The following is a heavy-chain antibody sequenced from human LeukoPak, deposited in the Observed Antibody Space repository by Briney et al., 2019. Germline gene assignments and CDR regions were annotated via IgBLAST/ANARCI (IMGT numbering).Heavy chain of an antibody. J-gene: IGHJ3*02. Sequence: PSETVSLTCTVSGGSISGYYWSWIRRPPGKGLEWMGYIDDSGNTNYNPSLKSQVTISVDKSKNQFSLKLSFVTAADTAMYYCARSDYHNSGSHTVFDAFDIWGQGTRVTVSS. CDR1: GGSISGYY. V-gene: IGHV4-59*01. CDR2: IDDSGNT. D-gene: IGHD3-10*01. CDR3: ARSDYHNSGSHTVFDAFDI.